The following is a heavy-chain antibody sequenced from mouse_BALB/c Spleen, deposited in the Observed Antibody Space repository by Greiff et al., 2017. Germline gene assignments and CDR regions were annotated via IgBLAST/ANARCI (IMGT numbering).Heavy chain of an antibody. Sequence: VQLQQSGAELVKPGASVKLSCTASGFNIKDTYMHWVKQRPEQGLEWIGRIDPANGNTKYDPKFQGKATITADTSSNTAYLQLSSLTSEDTAVYYSARLFYDDYDGAYWGQGTLGTVSA. D-gene: IGHD2-4*01. V-gene: IGHV14-3*02. CDR2: IDPANGNT. J-gene: IGHJ3*01. CDR3: ARLFYDDYDGAY. CDR1: GFNIKDTY.